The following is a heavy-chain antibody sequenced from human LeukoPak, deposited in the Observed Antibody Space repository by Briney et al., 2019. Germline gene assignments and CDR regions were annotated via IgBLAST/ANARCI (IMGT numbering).Heavy chain of an antibody. Sequence: SGGSLRLSCTASGFTFSSYWMSWVRQAPGKGLEWVANIKQDGSEKYYVDSVKGRFTISRDNAKNSLYLQMNSLRAEDTAVYYCAKVGGTGTTDYWGQGTLVTVSS. J-gene: IGHJ4*02. CDR3: AKVGGTGTTDY. CDR1: GFTFSSYW. V-gene: IGHV3-7*03. D-gene: IGHD1-7*01. CDR2: IKQDGSEK.